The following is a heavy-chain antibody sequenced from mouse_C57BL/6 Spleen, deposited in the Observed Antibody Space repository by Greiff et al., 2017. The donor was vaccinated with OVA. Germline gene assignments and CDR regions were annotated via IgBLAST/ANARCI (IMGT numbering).Heavy chain of an antibody. D-gene: IGHD2-4*01. J-gene: IGHJ2*01. V-gene: IGHV5-4*01. CDR2: ISDGGSYT. Sequence: EVKLMESGGGLVKPGGSLKLSCAASGFTFSSYAMSWVRQTPEKRLEWVATISDGGSYTYYPDNVKGRFTISSDNAKNNLYLQMSHLKSEDTAMYYCARDLDDYDEGGSFDYWGQGTTLTVSS. CDR1: GFTFSSYA. CDR3: ARDLDDYDEGGSFDY.